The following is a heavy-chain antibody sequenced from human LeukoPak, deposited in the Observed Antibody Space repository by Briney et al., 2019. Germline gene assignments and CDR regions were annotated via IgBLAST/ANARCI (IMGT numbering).Heavy chain of an antibody. CDR1: GFTFSHYY. Sequence: GGFLRLSCAASGFTFSHYYMSCIRHAPGKGLEWVSYISSSGSTIYYADSVKGRFTISRDNAKNSLYLQMNSLRAEDTAVYYCARDSTGDFWSGSEFYFHYWGQGTLDTVSS. CDR3: ARDSTGDFWSGSEFYFHY. J-gene: IGHJ4*02. CDR2: ISSSGSTI. V-gene: IGHV3-11*01. D-gene: IGHD3-3*01.